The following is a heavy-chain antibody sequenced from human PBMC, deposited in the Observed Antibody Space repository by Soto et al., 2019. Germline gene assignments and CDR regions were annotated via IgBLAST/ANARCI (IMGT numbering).Heavy chain of an antibody. CDR1: GYTFTSYG. V-gene: IGHV1-18*01. CDR2: ISAYNGNT. CDR3: ASAFIVVPAAIPPYWFDP. D-gene: IGHD2-2*01. J-gene: IGHJ5*02. Sequence: ASVKVSCKASGYTFTSYGISWVRQAPGQGLEWKGWISAYNGNTNYAQKLQGRVTITTDTSTSTVYMELRSLCSDDTAVYFCASAFIVVPAAIPPYWFDPWGQGTLVTVSS.